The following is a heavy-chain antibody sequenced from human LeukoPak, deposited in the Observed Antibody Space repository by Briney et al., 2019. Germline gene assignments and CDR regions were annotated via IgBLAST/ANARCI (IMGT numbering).Heavy chain of an antibody. CDR1: GDSVSRNSVA. CDR3: ARDHDYGDYGTYEDY. V-gene: IGHV6-1*01. D-gene: IGHD4-17*01. J-gene: IGHJ4*02. CDR2: TYYRSKWYH. Sequence: SQTLSLTCAISGDSVSRNSVAWNWIRQSPSRGLEWLGRTYYRSKWYHDYAVSVKSRITTNPDTSKNQFSLQLNSVTPEDTAVYYCARDHDYGDYGTYEDYWGQGTLVTVSS.